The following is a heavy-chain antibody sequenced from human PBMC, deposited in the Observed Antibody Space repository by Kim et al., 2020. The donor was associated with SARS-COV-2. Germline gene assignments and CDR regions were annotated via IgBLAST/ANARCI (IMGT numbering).Heavy chain of an antibody. Sequence: ASVKGQFTVSRDDSKNSLYLQMNSLKTEDTAVYYCARAQAAAGANYGMDVWGQGTTVTVSS. J-gene: IGHJ6*02. V-gene: IGHV3-72*01. CDR3: ARAQAAAGANYGMDV. D-gene: IGHD6-13*01.